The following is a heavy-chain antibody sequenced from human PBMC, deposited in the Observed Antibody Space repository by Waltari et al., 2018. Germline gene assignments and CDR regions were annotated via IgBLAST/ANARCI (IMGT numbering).Heavy chain of an antibody. J-gene: IGHJ4*02. D-gene: IGHD1-26*01. CDR3: ARGSGELGAFDY. Sequence: QVQLQQWGAGLLKPSETLSLTCAVYGGSFSGYYWSWIRQPPGKGLEWIGEINHSGSTNYNPSLKSRVTISVDTSKNQFSLKLSSVTAADTAVYYCARGSGELGAFDYWGLGTLVTVSS. V-gene: IGHV4-34*01. CDR2: INHSGST. CDR1: GGSFSGYY.